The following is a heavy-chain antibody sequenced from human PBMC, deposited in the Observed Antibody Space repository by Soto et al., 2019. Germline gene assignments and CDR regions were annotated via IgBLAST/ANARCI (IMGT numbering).Heavy chain of an antibody. D-gene: IGHD2-15*01. V-gene: IGHV3-23*01. Sequence: DVQLLESGGGLVQPEGSLRLSCAASGFTFSSYAMDWVRQGPGKGLEWVAVVSIGGSTHYADSVRGRFTISRDNSKNTLSLQMNSLTDEDTAVYFCAKRRGAGGHFDYWGQGALVTVSS. CDR2: VSIGGST. CDR1: GFTFSSYA. J-gene: IGHJ4*02. CDR3: AKRRGAGGHFDY.